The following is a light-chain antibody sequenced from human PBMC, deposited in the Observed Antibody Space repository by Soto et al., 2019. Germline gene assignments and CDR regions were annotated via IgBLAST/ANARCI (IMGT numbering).Light chain of an antibody. CDR2: GAS. Sequence: IVRTQSPATLSVSPGERATLSCRPSQSVSSDLAWYHQKPGQAPRLLIYGASTRATGIPARFSGSGSGTEFTLTINSLQSEDFAVYYCQQYNNWPRTFGQGTKVDIK. CDR1: QSVSSD. CDR3: QQYNNWPRT. V-gene: IGKV3-15*01. J-gene: IGKJ1*01.